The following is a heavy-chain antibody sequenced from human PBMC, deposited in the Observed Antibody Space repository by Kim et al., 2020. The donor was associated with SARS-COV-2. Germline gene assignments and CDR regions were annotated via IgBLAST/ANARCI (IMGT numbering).Heavy chain of an antibody. CDR1: GGSFSDYY. CDR3: ARGPSPPTFGAYYYYGMDV. D-gene: IGHD3-3*01. Sequence: SETLSLTCAVYGGSFSDYYWSWIRQPPGKGLEWIGEINHSGRTNYNPSLKRRVTISVDTSKNQISLKLNSVTAADSAVYYCARGPSPPTFGAYYYYGMDVWGQGTTVTVSS. CDR2: INHSGRT. J-gene: IGHJ6*02. V-gene: IGHV4-34*01.